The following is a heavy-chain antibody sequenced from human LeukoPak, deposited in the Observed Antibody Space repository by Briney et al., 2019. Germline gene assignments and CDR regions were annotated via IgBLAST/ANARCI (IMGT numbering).Heavy chain of an antibody. D-gene: IGHD5-12*01. CDR3: VRGGVATIDY. Sequence: PSETLSLXCTVSGGSIRSYYWSWIRQSPGKGLEWIGYIYYTGSSNYNPSLKSRVTISVDTSKNQFSLKLNFVTAADTAVYYCVRGGVATIDYWGQGTLVTVSS. CDR2: IYYTGSS. CDR1: GGSIRSYY. V-gene: IGHV4-59*01. J-gene: IGHJ4*02.